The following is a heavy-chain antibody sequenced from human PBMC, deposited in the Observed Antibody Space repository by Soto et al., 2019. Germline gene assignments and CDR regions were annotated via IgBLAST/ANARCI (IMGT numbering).Heavy chain of an antibody. D-gene: IGHD4-17*01. V-gene: IGHV6-1*01. CDR2: TFYRSKWYN. Sequence: PSQTLSLTCAISGDSVSSNSAAWNWIRQSPSRGLEWLGRTFYRSKWYNDYAVSVKGRITINPDTSKNQFSLKLSSVTAADTAVYYCARALVRGDYGGYWGQGTLVTVSS. CDR1: GDSVSSNSAA. J-gene: IGHJ4*02. CDR3: ARALVRGDYGGY.